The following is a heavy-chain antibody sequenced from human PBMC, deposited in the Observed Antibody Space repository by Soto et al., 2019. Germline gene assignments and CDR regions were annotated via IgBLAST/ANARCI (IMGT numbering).Heavy chain of an antibody. V-gene: IGHV4-30-4*01. CDR3: ARNLLEWSLHYYYYGMDV. CDR2: IYYSGST. Sequence: PSETLSLTCTVSVGSSSSGDYYWSWILQPPGKGREWIGYIYYSGSTYYNPSLKTRVTISVDTSKNQFSLKLSSVTAADTAVYYCARNLLEWSLHYYYYGMDVWGQGTTVTVSS. D-gene: IGHD3-3*01. CDR1: VGSSSSGDYY. J-gene: IGHJ6*02.